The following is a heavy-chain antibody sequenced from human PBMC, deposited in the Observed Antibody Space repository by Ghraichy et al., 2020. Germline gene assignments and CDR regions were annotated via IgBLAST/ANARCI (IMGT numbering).Heavy chain of an antibody. CDR1: GGSFSGYY. D-gene: IGHD2-2*01. V-gene: IGHV4-34*01. CDR3: ARGPSRSWIVVVPVLLFDP. CDR2: INHSGST. Sequence: SETLSLTCAVYGGSFSGYYWSWIRQPPGKGLEWIGEINHSGSTNYNPSLKSRVTISVDTSKNQFSLKLSSVTAADTAVYYCARGPSRSWIVVVPVLLFDPWGQGTLVTVSS. J-gene: IGHJ5*02.